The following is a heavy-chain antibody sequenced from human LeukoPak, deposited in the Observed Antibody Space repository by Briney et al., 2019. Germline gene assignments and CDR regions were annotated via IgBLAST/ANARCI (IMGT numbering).Heavy chain of an antibody. CDR3: ARDKYRWNDGSYGMDV. CDR2: IYYSGST. CDR1: GGSISSYY. D-gene: IGHD1-1*01. Sequence: SETLSLTCNVSGGSISSYYWSWIRQPPGKGLEWIGYIYYSGSTNYNPSLKSRVTISVDTSKNQFSLKLSSVTAADTAVYYCARDKYRWNDGSYGMDVWGQGTTVTVSS. J-gene: IGHJ6*02. V-gene: IGHV4-59*01.